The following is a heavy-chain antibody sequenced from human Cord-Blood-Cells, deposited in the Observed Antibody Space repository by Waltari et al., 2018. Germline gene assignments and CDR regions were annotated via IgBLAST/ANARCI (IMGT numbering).Heavy chain of an antibody. V-gene: IGHV1-2*04. CDR3: ARDGYSSSSARYWFDP. Sequence: QVQLVQSGAEVKKPGASVKVSCKASGYTFTGYYMHWVRPAPGQGLEWMGWINPNSGGTNYAQKFQGWVTMTRDTSISTAYMELSRLRSDDTAVYYCARDGYSSSSARYWFDPWGQGTLVTVSS. J-gene: IGHJ5*02. D-gene: IGHD6-6*01. CDR2: INPNSGGT. CDR1: GYTFTGYY.